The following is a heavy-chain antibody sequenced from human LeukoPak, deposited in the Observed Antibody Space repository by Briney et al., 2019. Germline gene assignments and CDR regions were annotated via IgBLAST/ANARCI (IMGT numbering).Heavy chain of an antibody. CDR2: IYYSGTT. V-gene: IGHV4-39*07. J-gene: IGHJ6*03. Sequence: SETLSLTCTVSGGSISISSYYWGWIRQPPGKGLEWNGSIYYSGTTYYNPSLKSRVTISVDTSKNQFSLKLSSVTAADTAVYYCARAGVPTAADYYMDVWGKGTTVTVSS. D-gene: IGHD2-2*01. CDR1: GGSISISSYY. CDR3: ARAGVPTAADYYMDV.